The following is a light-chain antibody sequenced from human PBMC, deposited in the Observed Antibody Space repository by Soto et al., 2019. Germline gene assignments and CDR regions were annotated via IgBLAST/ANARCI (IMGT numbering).Light chain of an antibody. J-gene: IGKJ4*01. CDR3: QHYDHLPPLS. CDR1: QDIKNY. Sequence: DLQMTQSPSSLSASVGDRVTITCQASQDIKNYLNWYQQIPGKAPILLIYDASNLKAGVPSRFXGSGSGTHFTFTISSLQPEDVATYYCQHYDHLPPLSFGGGTKVEIK. CDR2: DAS. V-gene: IGKV1-33*01.